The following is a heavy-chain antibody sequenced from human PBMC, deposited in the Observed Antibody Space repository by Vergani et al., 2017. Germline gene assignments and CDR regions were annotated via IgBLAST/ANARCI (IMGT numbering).Heavy chain of an antibody. J-gene: IGHJ4*02. D-gene: IGHD3-22*01. CDR3: AHSTYYYDSSGYCLDY. Sequence: HTTLKESGPTLVKPTQTLTLICTFSGFSLSTSGVGVGWIRQPPGKALEWLALCYWDDDKRYSPSLQSSLTITKGTSKNQVVLTMTNMDPVDTATYYCAHSTYYYDSSGYCLDYWGQGTLVTVSS. V-gene: IGHV2-5*02. CDR2: CYWDDDK. CDR1: GFSLSTSGVG.